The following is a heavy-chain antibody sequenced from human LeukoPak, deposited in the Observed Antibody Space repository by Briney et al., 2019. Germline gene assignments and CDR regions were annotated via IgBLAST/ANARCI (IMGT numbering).Heavy chain of an antibody. CDR3: AKDGSGWYGKEHYFDY. Sequence: GGSLRLSCAASGFTFSSYGMHWVRQAPGKGLEWVAFIRYDGSNKYYADSVKGRFTISRDNSKNTPYLQMNSLRAEDTAVYYCAKDGSGWYGKEHYFDYWGQGTLVTVSS. CDR2: IRYDGSNK. J-gene: IGHJ4*02. V-gene: IGHV3-30*02. D-gene: IGHD6-19*01. CDR1: GFTFSSYG.